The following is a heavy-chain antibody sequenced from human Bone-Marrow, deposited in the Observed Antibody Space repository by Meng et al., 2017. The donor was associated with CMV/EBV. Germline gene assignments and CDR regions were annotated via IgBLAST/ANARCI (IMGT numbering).Heavy chain of an antibody. CDR1: GFTFSSYA. Sequence: GGSLRLSCAASGFTFSSYAMSWVRQAPGKGLEWVAVISYDGSNKYYADSVKGRFTISRDNSKNTLYLQMNSLRAEDTAVYYCARVVENYSSSWPSGMDVWGQGTTVTVSS. CDR3: ARVVENYSSSWPSGMDV. CDR2: ISYDGSNK. J-gene: IGHJ6*02. D-gene: IGHD6-13*01. V-gene: IGHV3-30-3*01.